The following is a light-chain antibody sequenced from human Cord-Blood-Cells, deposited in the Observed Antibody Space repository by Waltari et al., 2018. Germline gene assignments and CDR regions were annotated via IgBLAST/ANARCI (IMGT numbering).Light chain of an antibody. CDR1: SGSIASNY. V-gene: IGLV6-57*01. Sequence: NFMLTQPHSVSESPGKTVTISCTRSSGSIASNYVQRYPQRPGSSPTTVIYEDNQRPSGVPDRFSGSIDSSSNSASLTISGLKTEDEADYYCQSYDSSNHEVFGGGTKLTVL. CDR2: EDN. J-gene: IGLJ3*02. CDR3: QSYDSSNHEV.